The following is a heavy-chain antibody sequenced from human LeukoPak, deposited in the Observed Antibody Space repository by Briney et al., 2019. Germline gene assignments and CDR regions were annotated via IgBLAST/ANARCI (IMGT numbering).Heavy chain of an antibody. CDR2: VYHGGSS. J-gene: IGHJ4*02. Sequence: SETLSLTCTVSGYSISSGFYWGWIRQPPGKGLEWIGNVYHGGSSYYNPSLKSRVTISVDTSKNQFSLKLSSVTAADTAVYYCARLSRAPLDYWGQGTLVTVSS. D-gene: IGHD2-2*01. V-gene: IGHV4-38-2*02. CDR1: GYSISSGFY. CDR3: ARLSRAPLDY.